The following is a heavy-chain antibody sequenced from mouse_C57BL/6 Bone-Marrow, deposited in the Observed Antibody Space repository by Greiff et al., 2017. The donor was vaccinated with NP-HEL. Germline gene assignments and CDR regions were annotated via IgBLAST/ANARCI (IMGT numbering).Heavy chain of an antibody. CDR3: AIPYNYGSSHWYIDV. CDR1: GYTFTSYW. Sequence: QVQLQQPGAELVKPGASVKVSCKASGYTFTSYWMHWVKQRPGQGLEWIGRLHPSDSDTNYNQKFKGKATLTVDKSSSTAYMQLSSLTSEDSAVYYCAIPYNYGSSHWYIDVWGTGTTLTVSS. D-gene: IGHD1-1*01. CDR2: LHPSDSDT. J-gene: IGHJ1*03. V-gene: IGHV1-74*01.